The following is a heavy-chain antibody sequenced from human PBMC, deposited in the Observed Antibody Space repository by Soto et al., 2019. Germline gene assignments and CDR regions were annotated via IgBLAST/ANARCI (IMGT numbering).Heavy chain of an antibody. V-gene: IGHV3-33*01. CDR3: ARDPRTARASAMDV. Sequence: GGSLRLSCAASGFIFSNFGMHWVRQAPGKGLEWVAGVWYDGSNGVSADSVKGRFTISRDNSKKTLYLQMTSLRAEDTAVYYCARDPRTARASAMDVWGQGTTVTVSS. CDR1: GFIFSNFG. CDR2: VWYDGSNG. D-gene: IGHD6-6*01. J-gene: IGHJ6*02.